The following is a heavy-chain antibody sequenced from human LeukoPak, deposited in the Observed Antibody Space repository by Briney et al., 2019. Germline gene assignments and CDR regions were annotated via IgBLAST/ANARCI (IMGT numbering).Heavy chain of an antibody. J-gene: IGHJ2*01. Sequence: GESLKISCKSSGYNFVNYWIACVLQMPPKGLEWMGIIYPGDSGIRYSPSLQGQVTISADKSISTAYLQRTSLKASDTAMYYCARGEPAKPGLETEDWYFHLWGGGTLVTVSS. CDR3: ARGEPAKPGLETEDWYFHL. D-gene: IGHD1-1*01. CDR2: IYPGDSGI. V-gene: IGHV5-51*01. CDR1: GYNFVNYW.